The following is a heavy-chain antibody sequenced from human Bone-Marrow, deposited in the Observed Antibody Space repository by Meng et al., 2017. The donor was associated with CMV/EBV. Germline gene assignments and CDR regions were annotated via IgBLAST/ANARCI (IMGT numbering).Heavy chain of an antibody. CDR1: GYTFTSYY. CDR2: INPSGGST. J-gene: IGHJ6*02. V-gene: IGHV1-46*01. CDR3: ARDPLKPAAIVDYYYYGMDV. Sequence: ASVKVSCKASGYTFTSYYMNWVRQAPGQGLEWMGIINPSGGSTSYAQKFQGRVTMTRDTSTSTVYMELSSLRSEDTAVYYCARDPLKPAAIVDYYYYGMDVWGQGNTVNV. D-gene: IGHD2-2*02.